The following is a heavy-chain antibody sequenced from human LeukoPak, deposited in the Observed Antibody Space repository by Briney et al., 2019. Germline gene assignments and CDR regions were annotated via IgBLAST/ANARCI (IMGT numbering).Heavy chain of an antibody. CDR1: GFTFSTYG. D-gene: IGHD5-18*01. Sequence: GGSLRLSCAASGFTFSTYGMHWVRQAPGKGLEWVAFIRDDGSNKYYADSVKGRFTISRDNSKNTLYLQMNSLRAEDTAVYSCAKDFDGYTYGNLDYWGQGTLVTVPS. V-gene: IGHV3-30*02. J-gene: IGHJ4*02. CDR2: IRDDGSNK. CDR3: AKDFDGYTYGNLDY.